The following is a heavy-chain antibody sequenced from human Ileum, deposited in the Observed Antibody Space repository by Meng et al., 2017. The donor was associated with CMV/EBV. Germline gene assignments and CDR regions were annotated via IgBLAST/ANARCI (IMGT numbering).Heavy chain of an antibody. CDR1: GGSISSGGYY. CDR2: IYYSGST. V-gene: IGHV4-31*03. CDR3: ARVLYCSSTSCYTRSGMDV. J-gene: IGHJ6*02. D-gene: IGHD2-2*02. Sequence: LRLSCTVSGGSISSGGYYWSWIRQHPGKGLEWIGYIYYSGSTYYNPSLKSRVTISVDTSKNQFSLKLSSVTAADTAVYYCARVLYCSSTSCYTRSGMDVWGQGTTVTVSS.